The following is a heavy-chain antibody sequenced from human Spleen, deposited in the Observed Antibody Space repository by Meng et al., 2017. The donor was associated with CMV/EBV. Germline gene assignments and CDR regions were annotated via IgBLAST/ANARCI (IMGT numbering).Heavy chain of an antibody. CDR2: TYYRSKWYN. CDR3: TRDYRHYYDSSSYYAPNNWFDP. J-gene: IGHJ5*02. Sequence: WNWIRQSPSRGLEWLGRTYYRSKWYNDYAVSVKSRITINPDTSKNQVSLQLSSVTPEDTAVYYCTRDYRHYYDSSSYYAPNNWFDPWGQGTLVTVSS. D-gene: IGHD3-22*01. V-gene: IGHV6-1*01.